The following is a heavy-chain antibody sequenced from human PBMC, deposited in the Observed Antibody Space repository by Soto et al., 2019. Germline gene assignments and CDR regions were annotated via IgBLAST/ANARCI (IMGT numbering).Heavy chain of an antibody. J-gene: IGHJ4*02. Sequence: GASVNGSCRASGYTFLHYAINLLCHSPGQRPEWMGLINPASGNTQYSQKFRGRFTITRDTSASTAYMELSSLRSEDKAVYFCSSTGYRTGWYFYFDYWAQGFLVTVSS. CDR3: SSTGYRTGWYFYFDY. CDR2: INPASGNT. D-gene: IGHD6-19*01. V-gene: IGHV1-3*01. CDR1: GYTFLHYA.